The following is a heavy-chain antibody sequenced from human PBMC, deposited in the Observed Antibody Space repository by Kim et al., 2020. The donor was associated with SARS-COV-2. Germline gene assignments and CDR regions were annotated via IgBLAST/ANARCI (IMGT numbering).Heavy chain of an antibody. J-gene: IGHJ4*02. CDR3: ARDCSSRGSGWYRLGYYFDY. CDR1: GFTFSSYS. V-gene: IGHV3-21*01. D-gene: IGHD6-19*01. CDR2: ISSSSSYI. Sequence: GGSLRLSCAASGFTFSSYSMNWVRQAPGKGLEWVSSISSSSSYIYYADSVKRRFTISRDNAKNSLYLQMKSLRAEDTAVYYCARDCSSRGSGWYRLGYYFDYWGQGTLVTVSS.